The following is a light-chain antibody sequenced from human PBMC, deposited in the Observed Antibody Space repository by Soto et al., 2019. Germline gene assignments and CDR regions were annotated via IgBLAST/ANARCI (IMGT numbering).Light chain of an antibody. Sequence: QSALTQRASVSGSPGQSIAISCTGTSSDVGSYNYVSWYQHHPGKAPKLMIYEVSNRPSGVSSRFSGSKSGSTASLTISGLQAEDEADYYCSSSTTSNTLVFGTGTKLTVL. J-gene: IGLJ1*01. V-gene: IGLV2-14*01. CDR3: SSSTTSNTLV. CDR1: SSDVGSYNY. CDR2: EVS.